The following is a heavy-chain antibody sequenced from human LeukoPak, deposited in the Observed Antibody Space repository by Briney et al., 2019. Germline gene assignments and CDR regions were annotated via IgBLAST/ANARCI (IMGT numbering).Heavy chain of an antibody. Sequence: SVKVSCKASGGTFSSYAISWVRQAPGQGLEWMGGIIPIFGTANYAQKFQGRVTITADESTSTAYMELSSLRSEDTAVYYCARSLVPAAPYYYYYYMDVWGKGTTATVSS. J-gene: IGHJ6*03. CDR3: ARSLVPAAPYYYYYYMDV. CDR1: GGTFSSYA. CDR2: IIPIFGTA. D-gene: IGHD2-2*01. V-gene: IGHV1-69*13.